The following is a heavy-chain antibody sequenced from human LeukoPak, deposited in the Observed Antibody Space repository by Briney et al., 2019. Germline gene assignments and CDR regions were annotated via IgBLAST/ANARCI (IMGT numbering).Heavy chain of an antibody. CDR1: GGSISSYY. D-gene: IGHD4-17*01. J-gene: IGHJ5*02. CDR2: IYYSGST. CDR3: AGDYRFDP. V-gene: IGHV4-59*06. Sequence: PSETLSLACTVSGGSISSYYWSWIRQPPGKGLEWIGYIYYSGSTYYNPSLKSRVTISVDTSKNQFSLKLSSVTAADTAVYYCAGDYRFDPWGQGTLVTVSS.